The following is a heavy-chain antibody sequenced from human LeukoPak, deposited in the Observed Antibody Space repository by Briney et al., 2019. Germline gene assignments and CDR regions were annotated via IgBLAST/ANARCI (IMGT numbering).Heavy chain of an antibody. V-gene: IGHV4-31*03. Sequence: SQTLSLTCTVSGGSISCTPYYWTWIPEHPGKGLECIGYIYYNGNTYYNPSLKSRVTISVDTSKNQFSLKLNSVTAADTAVYFCAREVNFGSGTLDHWGQGTLVTVSS. CDR1: GGSISCTPYY. D-gene: IGHD3-10*01. J-gene: IGHJ4*02. CDR3: AREVNFGSGTLDH. CDR2: IYYNGNT.